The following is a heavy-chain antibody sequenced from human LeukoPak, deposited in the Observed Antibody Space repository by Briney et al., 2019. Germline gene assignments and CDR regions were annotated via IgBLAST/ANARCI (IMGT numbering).Heavy chain of an antibody. V-gene: IGHV4-34*01. CDR2: INHIGST. CDR1: GGSFSGYY. D-gene: IGHD3-22*01. Sequence: PSETLSLTCAVYGGSFSGYYWTWIRQPPGKGLEWIGEINHIGSTKYNPSLKSRITVSVDTSKNQFSLKLNSVTAADTAVYYCARGDWPSGYYYLLDYWGQGTLVTVSS. J-gene: IGHJ4*02. CDR3: ARGDWPSGYYYLLDY.